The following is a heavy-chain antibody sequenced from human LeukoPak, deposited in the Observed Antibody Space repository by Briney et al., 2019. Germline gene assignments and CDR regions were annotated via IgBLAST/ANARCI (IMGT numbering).Heavy chain of an antibody. Sequence: ASVKVSCKASGYTVTNYDINWVRQATGQGREWVGWMNPNSGTTAYAQKFQGRVTNTRNTSISTAYMELSSLSSEDTAVYYCARIPPRSGSYYYYYMDVWGRGTTITVSS. CDR3: ARIPPRSGSYYYYYMDV. J-gene: IGHJ6*03. V-gene: IGHV1-8*01. CDR2: MNPNSGTT. D-gene: IGHD5-12*01. CDR1: GYTVTNYD.